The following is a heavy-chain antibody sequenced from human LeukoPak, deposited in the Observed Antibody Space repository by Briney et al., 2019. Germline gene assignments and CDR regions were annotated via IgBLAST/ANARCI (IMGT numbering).Heavy chain of an antibody. V-gene: IGHV4-34*01. CDR2: INHSGST. CDR3: ARGVAYYHDSSGLFDY. Sequence: PSETLSLTCAVYGGSLNGYYWSWIRQPPGKGLEWIGEINHSGSTNYNPSLKSRVTISVDTSKNQFSLKLSSVTAADTAVYYCARGVAYYHDSSGLFDYWGQGTLVTVSS. D-gene: IGHD3-22*01. CDR1: GGSLNGYY. J-gene: IGHJ4*02.